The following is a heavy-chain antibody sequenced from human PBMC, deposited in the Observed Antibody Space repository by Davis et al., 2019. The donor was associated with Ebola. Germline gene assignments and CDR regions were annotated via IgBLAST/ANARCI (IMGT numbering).Heavy chain of an antibody. J-gene: IGHJ3*02. CDR2: INHSGST. CDR3: ARPRSGKGGGAAFDI. CDR1: GGFFSGYY. Sequence: SETLSLTCAVYGGFFSGYYWSWIRQPPGKGLEWIGEINHSGSTNYNPSLRGRVTISLHTSNNQFSLKLSSVTAADTAVYYCARPRSGKGGGAAFDIWGLGTMVTVSS. V-gene: IGHV4-34*01. D-gene: IGHD1-1*01.